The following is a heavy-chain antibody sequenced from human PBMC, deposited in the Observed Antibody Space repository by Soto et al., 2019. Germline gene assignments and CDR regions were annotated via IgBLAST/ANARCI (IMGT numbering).Heavy chain of an antibody. CDR3: ANYYYDSSGLSYGIDV. D-gene: IGHD3-22*01. J-gene: IGHJ6*02. V-gene: IGHV4-31*03. CDR2: IYYSGST. CDR1: GGSISSGGYY. Sequence: QVQLQESGPGLVKPSQTLTLTCTVSGGSISSGGYYWSWIRQHPGKGLEWIGYIYYSGSTYYNPSLKSRVTISVDTSKNQFSLKLSSVTAAYTVVYYCANYYYDSSGLSYGIDVWGQGTTVNVSS.